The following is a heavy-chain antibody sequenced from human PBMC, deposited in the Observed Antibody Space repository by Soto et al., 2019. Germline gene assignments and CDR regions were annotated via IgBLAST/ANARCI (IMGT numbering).Heavy chain of an antibody. CDR2: SSAYNGNT. V-gene: IGHV1-18*01. Sequence: ASVKVSCKASGYTFTSYGISWVRQAPGQGHEWMGWSSAYNGNTNYAQKLQGSVTITTDTSTSTAYMELRSLRSDDTAVYYCARVGEATIYYYFDYWGQGTLVTVSS. CDR3: ARVGEATIYYYFDY. CDR1: GYTFTSYG. J-gene: IGHJ4*02. D-gene: IGHD5-12*01.